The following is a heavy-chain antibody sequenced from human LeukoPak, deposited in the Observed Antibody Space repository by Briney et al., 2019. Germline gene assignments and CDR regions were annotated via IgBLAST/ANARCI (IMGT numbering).Heavy chain of an antibody. CDR2: INHSGST. J-gene: IGHJ4*02. CDR3: ARAPRYYYDSSGYYYDY. V-gene: IGHV4-34*01. CDR1: GGSFSGYY. Sequence: SETLSLTCAVYGGSFSGYYWSWIRQPPGKGLEWIGEINHSGSTNYNPSLKSRVTISVDTSKNQFSLKLSSVTAADTAVYYCARAPRYYYDSSGYYYDYWGQGTLVTVSS. D-gene: IGHD3-22*01.